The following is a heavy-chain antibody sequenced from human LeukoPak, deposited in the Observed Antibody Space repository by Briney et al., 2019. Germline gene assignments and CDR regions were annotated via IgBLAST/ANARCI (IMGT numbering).Heavy chain of an antibody. D-gene: IGHD6-6*01. CDR2: ISSSSSYI. V-gene: IGHV3-21*01. J-gene: IGHJ3*02. Sequence: GGSLRLXCAASGFTFGSYSMNWVRQAPGKGLEWVSSISSSSSYIYYADSVKGRFTISRDNAKNSLYLQMNSLRAEDTAVYYCARQGSSDAFDIWGQGTMVTVPS. CDR1: GFTFGSYS. CDR3: ARQGSSDAFDI.